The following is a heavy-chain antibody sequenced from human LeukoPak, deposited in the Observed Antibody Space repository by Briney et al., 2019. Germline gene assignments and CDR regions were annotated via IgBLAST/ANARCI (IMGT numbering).Heavy chain of an antibody. Sequence: PGGSLRLSCAASGLTSSGFPMSWVRQAPGKGLVWVSRIKSDGSTRYADSVKGRFTISRDNAKNTVSLQMNSLRAEDTGVYYCARAPSEIGGYYPEYFRHWGQGTLVTVSP. D-gene: IGHD3-22*01. CDR2: IKSDGST. CDR1: GLTSSGFP. V-gene: IGHV3-74*01. J-gene: IGHJ1*01. CDR3: ARAPSEIGGYYPEYFRH.